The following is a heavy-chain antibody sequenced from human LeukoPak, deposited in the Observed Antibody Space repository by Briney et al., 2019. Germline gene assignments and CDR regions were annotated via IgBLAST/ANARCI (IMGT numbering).Heavy chain of an antibody. D-gene: IGHD6-13*01. V-gene: IGHV3-23*01. CDR2: ISGSGGST. CDR1: GFTFSRYW. CDR3: ARGYSSSWYVDGVGY. J-gene: IGHJ4*02. Sequence: PGGCVRLPYAASGFTFSRYWMSGVRQAPGTAREWVSAISGSGGSTYYADSAKGRFTISRDNSKNTLYLQMNSLRAEDTAVYYCARGYSSSWYVDGVGYWGQGTLVTVSS.